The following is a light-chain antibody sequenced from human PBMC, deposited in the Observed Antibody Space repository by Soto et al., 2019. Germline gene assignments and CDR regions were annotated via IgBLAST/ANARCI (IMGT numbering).Light chain of an antibody. Sequence: EIVLTQSPGSLSLSPGERATLSCRASQSVSSTFFTWYQQRPGQAPRLLMYGASSRATGIPERVSGSGSGTDITVTISRLEPAEFGVDDGHQFESSVSFGRGTKVEIK. V-gene: IGKV3-20*01. CDR2: GAS. CDR3: HQFESSVS. CDR1: QSVSSTF. J-gene: IGKJ1*01.